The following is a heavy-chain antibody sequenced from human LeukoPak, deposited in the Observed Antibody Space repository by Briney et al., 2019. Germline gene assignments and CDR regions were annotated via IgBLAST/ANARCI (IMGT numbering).Heavy chain of an antibody. J-gene: IGHJ6*03. CDR3: AKNPPFDYYYMDV. Sequence: PGGSLRLSCAASGFTFDDYTMHWVRQAPGKGLEWVSLISWDGGSTYYADSVKGRFTISRDNSKNSLYLQMNSLRTDDTALYYCAKNPPFDYYYMDVWGKGTTVTISS. D-gene: IGHD1-14*01. V-gene: IGHV3-43*01. CDR2: ISWDGGST. CDR1: GFTFDDYT.